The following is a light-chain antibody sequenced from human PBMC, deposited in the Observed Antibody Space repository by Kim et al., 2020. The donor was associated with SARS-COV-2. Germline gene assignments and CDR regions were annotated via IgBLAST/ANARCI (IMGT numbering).Light chain of an antibody. CDR3: QKYDSAPWT. V-gene: IGKV1-27*01. CDR1: QDIANY. Sequence: AAVGDGDTTTCRAGQDIANYLAWYQQKPGKVPKLLVYAASALKSGVPSRFSGRRSGRDFTLTISNLQPEDVATYYCQKYDSAPWTFGQGTKVDIK. J-gene: IGKJ1*01. CDR2: AAS.